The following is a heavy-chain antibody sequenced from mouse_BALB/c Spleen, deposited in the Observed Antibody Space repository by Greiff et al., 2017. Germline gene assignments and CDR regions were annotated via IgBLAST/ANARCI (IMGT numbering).Heavy chain of an antibody. J-gene: IGHJ2*01. D-gene: IGHD1-1*01. V-gene: IGHV5-6-4*01. Sequence: EVKVVESGGGLVKPGGSLKLSCAASGFTFSSYTMSWVRQTPEKRLEWVATISSGGSYTYYPDSVKGRFTISRDNAKNTLYLQMSSLKSEDTAMYYCTRDRVTTGSDYWGQGTTLTVSS. CDR1: GFTFSSYT. CDR2: ISSGGSYT. CDR3: TRDRVTTGSDY.